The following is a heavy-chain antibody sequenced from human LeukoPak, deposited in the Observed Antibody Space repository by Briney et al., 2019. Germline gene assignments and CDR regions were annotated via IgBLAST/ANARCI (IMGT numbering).Heavy chain of an antibody. Sequence: GGSLRLSCAASGITFSTYAVAWVRQAPGKGLEWVSAISGGGDLTYYADSVKGRLTISRDNSKNTLYLQMNSLRAEDTAVYYCARDGRYYYDSSGYSYCFDYWGQGTLVTVSS. V-gene: IGHV3-23*01. D-gene: IGHD3-22*01. CDR3: ARDGRYYYDSSGYSYCFDY. J-gene: IGHJ4*02. CDR1: GITFSTYA. CDR2: ISGGGDLT.